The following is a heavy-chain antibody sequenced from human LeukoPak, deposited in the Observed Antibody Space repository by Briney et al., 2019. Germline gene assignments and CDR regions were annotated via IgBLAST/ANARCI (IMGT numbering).Heavy chain of an antibody. CDR2: IKQDGSEK. Sequence: GGSLRLSCAASGFSFSSYWMSWVRQAPGKGLEWVANIKQDGSEKYYVDSVKGRFTISRDNAKNSLYLQMNSLRAEDTAVYYCARWYYEQLIWPPNDAFDIWGQGTMVTVSS. D-gene: IGHD3-22*01. CDR3: ARWYYEQLIWPPNDAFDI. V-gene: IGHV3-7*01. CDR1: GFSFSSYW. J-gene: IGHJ3*02.